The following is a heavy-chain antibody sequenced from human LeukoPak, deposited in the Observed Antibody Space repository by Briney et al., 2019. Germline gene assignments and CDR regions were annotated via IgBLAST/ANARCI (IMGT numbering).Heavy chain of an antibody. V-gene: IGHV4-59*01. CDR3: ARDGGGTTMRTYYYYMDV. CDR1: GGSISSYY. Sequence: KPSETLSLTCTVSGGSISSYYWSWIRQPPGKGLEWIGYIYYRGSTNYNPSLKSRVTISVDTSKNQFSLKLSSVTAADTAVYYCARDGGGTTMRTYYYYMDVWGKGTTVTVFS. J-gene: IGHJ6*03. D-gene: IGHD1-7*01. CDR2: IYYRGST.